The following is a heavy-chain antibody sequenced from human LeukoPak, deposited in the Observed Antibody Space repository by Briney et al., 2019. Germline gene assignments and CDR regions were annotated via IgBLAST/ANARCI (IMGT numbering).Heavy chain of an antibody. J-gene: IGHJ5*02. D-gene: IGHD1-1*01. V-gene: IGHV4-61*02. Sequence: SQTLSLTCTVSGGSISSGSYYWSWIRQPAGKGLEWIGRIYTSGSTNYNPSLKSRVTISVDTSKNQFSLKLSSVTAADTAVYYCARDVTGTTGFYWFDPWGQETLVTVSS. CDR3: ARDVTGTTGFYWFDP. CDR2: IYTSGST. CDR1: GGSISSGSYY.